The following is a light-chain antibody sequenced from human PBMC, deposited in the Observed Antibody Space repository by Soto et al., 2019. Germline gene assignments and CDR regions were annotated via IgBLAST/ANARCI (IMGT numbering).Light chain of an antibody. Sequence: DIQMTQSPSTLSASVGDRVIITCRASHSISKWLAWYQQKPGKAPKLLIYGASSLESGVPSRFSGSGSGTEFTLTISSLQPDDFANYYCQQYNSYDMWTFGRGTKVDIK. CDR3: QQYNSYDMWT. CDR2: GAS. J-gene: IGKJ1*01. V-gene: IGKV1-5*01. CDR1: HSISKW.